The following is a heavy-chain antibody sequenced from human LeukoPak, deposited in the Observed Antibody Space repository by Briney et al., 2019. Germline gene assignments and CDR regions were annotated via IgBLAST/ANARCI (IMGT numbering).Heavy chain of an antibody. CDR2: ISGRGDTI. D-gene: IGHD5-24*01. V-gene: IGHV3-23*01. J-gene: IGHJ4*02. CDR3: AKATLATTYFDS. CDR1: GFTFSSYG. Sequence: GGSLRLSCAASGFTFSSYGMHWVRQAPGMGLEWVSAISGRGDTIFYADSVKGRFTVSRDNSKNTLYLQVNSLRAEDTAVYYCAKATLATTYFDSWGQGTLVTVSS.